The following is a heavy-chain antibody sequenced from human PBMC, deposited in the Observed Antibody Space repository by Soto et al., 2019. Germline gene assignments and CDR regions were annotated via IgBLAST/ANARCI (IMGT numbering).Heavy chain of an antibody. CDR1: GYTFTSYG. J-gene: IGHJ3*02. D-gene: IGHD3-10*01. CDR3: ARDAPGLWFGELFGRHDAFDI. Sequence: GASVKVSCKASGYTFTSYGISWVRQAPGQGLEWMGWISAYNGNTNYAQKLQGRVTMTTDTSTSTAYMELRSLRSDDTAVHYCARDAPGLWFGELFGRHDAFDIWGQGTMVTVSS. CDR2: ISAYNGNT. V-gene: IGHV1-18*04.